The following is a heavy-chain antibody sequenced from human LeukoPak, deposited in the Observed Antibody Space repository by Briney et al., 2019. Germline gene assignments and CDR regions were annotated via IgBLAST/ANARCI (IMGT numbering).Heavy chain of an antibody. Sequence: GGSLRLSCAASGFTFSSYAMSWLRQAPGKGLEWVSAISGSGGGTYYADSVKGRFTISRDNSKNTLYLQMNSLRAEDTAVYYCAKDYYDRSGYLYYFDYWGQGTLVTVSS. CDR3: AKDYYDRSGYLYYFDY. CDR1: GFTFSSYA. V-gene: IGHV3-23*01. D-gene: IGHD3-22*01. J-gene: IGHJ4*02. CDR2: ISGSGGGT.